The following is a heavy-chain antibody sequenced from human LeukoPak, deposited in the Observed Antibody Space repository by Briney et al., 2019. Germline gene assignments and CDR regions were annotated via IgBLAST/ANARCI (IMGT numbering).Heavy chain of an antibody. D-gene: IGHD3-16*01. J-gene: IGHJ4*02. CDR3: ARGSGLGESYYFDY. CDR2: IIPILGIA. V-gene: IGHV1-69*04. Sequence: SVKVSCKASGGTFSSYAISWVRQAPGQGLEWMGRIIPILGIANYAQKFQGRVTITADKSTSTAYMELSSLRSEDTAVYYCARGSGLGESYYFDYGGQGPLVTVSS. CDR1: GGTFSSYA.